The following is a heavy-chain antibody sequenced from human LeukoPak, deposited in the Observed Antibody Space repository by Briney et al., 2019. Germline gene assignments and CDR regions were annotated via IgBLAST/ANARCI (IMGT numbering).Heavy chain of an antibody. CDR2: IIPIFATA. CDR3: AREESGSGWLY. D-gene: IGHD6-19*01. V-gene: IGHV1-69*05. CDR1: GGTFSSYA. J-gene: IGHJ4*02. Sequence: GASVKVSCKASGGTFSSYAISWVRQAPGQGLEWMGGIIPIFATANYAQKFQGGVTIITDESTSTAYMELSSLRSEDTAVYYCAREESGSGWLYWGQGTLVTVSS.